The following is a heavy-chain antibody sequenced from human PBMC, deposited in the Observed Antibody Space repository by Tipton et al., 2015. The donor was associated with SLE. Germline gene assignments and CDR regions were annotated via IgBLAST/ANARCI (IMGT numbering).Heavy chain of an antibody. CDR1: GGSFSGYY. CDR2: INHSGNT. CDR3: ACRIAARRSSLIPFDY. J-gene: IGHJ4*02. V-gene: IGHV4-34*01. Sequence: TLSLTCAVYGGSFSGYYWSWVRQPPGKGLEWIGEINHSGNTNYSPSLKSRVTISVDTSKNQFSLKLSSVTAADTAVYYCACRIAARRSSLIPFDYWGQGTLVTVSS. D-gene: IGHD6-6*01.